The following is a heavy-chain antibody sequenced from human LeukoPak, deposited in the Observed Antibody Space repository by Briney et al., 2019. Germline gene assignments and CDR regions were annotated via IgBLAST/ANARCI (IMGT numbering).Heavy chain of an antibody. CDR3: ARPHSSGWYGVYDI. V-gene: IGHV4-59*08. J-gene: IGHJ3*02. CDR2: FAYSGTT. CDR1: DGSISSHY. Sequence: SETLSLTCTVSDGSISSHYWSWIRQPPGKGLEWIGHFAYSGTTSYNASLKSRVTISVDTSKNQFSLTLTSVTAADTAVYYCARPHSSGWYGVYDISGQGTMVTVSS. D-gene: IGHD6-19*01.